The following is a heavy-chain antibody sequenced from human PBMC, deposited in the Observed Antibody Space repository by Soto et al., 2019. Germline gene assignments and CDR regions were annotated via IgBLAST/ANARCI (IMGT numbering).Heavy chain of an antibody. V-gene: IGHV1-24*01. CDR3: ATGLERWLQYGNHDAFDI. CDR1: GYTLTELS. J-gene: IGHJ3*02. Sequence: ASVKVSCKVSGYTLTELSMHWVRQAPGKGLEWMGGFDPEDGETIYAQKFQGRVTMTEDTSTDTAYMELSSLRSEDTAVYYCATGLERWLQYGNHDAFDIWGKGTMVTVSS. CDR2: FDPEDGET. D-gene: IGHD3-3*01.